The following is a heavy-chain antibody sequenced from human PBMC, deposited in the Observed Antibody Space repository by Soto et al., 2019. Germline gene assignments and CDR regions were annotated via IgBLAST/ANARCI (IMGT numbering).Heavy chain of an antibody. CDR2: IYYSGST. J-gene: IGHJ2*01. CDR1: GGSISSYY. CDR3: ARARGYDYFWYFDL. V-gene: IGHV4-59*01. D-gene: IGHD5-12*01. Sequence: QVQLQESGPGLVKPSETLSLTCTVSGGSISSYYWSWIRQPPGKGLEWIGYIYYSGSTNYNPSLKSRVTISVDTSKNQFSLKLSFVTAADTAVYYGARARGYDYFWYFDLWGRGTLVTVSS.